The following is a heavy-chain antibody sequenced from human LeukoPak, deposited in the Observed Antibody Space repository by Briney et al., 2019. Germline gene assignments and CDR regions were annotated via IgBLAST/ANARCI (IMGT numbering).Heavy chain of an antibody. Sequence: SQTLSLTCGISGDSVSSNTAAWNWIRQSPSTGLEWLGRTYYRSKWYNNYAVSVKSRITINPDSSKIQVSLQLNSVTPEDTAMYYCARENSRGRFDYWGQGTLVTVSS. D-gene: IGHD6-19*01. J-gene: IGHJ4*02. CDR3: ARENSRGRFDY. CDR2: TYYRSKWYN. V-gene: IGHV6-1*01. CDR1: GDSVSSNTAA.